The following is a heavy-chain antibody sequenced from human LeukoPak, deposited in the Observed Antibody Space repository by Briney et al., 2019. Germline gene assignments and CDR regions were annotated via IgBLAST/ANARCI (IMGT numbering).Heavy chain of an antibody. D-gene: IGHD3-10*01. J-gene: IGHJ5*02. V-gene: IGHV3-9*01. Sequence: PGGSLRLSCAASGFTFDDYAMYWVRQAPGKGLEWVSGISWNSGSIGYADSVKGRFTISRDNAKNSLYLQMNSLRAEDTALYYCAKAEYYYGSGSSFHWFDPWGQGTLVTVSS. CDR3: AKAEYYYGSGSSFHWFDP. CDR2: ISWNSGSI. CDR1: GFTFDDYA.